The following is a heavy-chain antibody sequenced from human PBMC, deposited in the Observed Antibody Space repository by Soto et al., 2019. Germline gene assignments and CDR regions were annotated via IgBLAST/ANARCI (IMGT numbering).Heavy chain of an antibody. J-gene: IGHJ3*02. V-gene: IGHV1-2*04. CDR1: GYTFTGYY. CDR2: INPNSGGT. Sequence: ASVKVSCKASGYTFTGYYMHWVRQAPGQGLEWMGWINPNSGGTNYAQKFQGWVTMTRDTSISTAYMELSRLRSDDTAVYYCARDSDLTGDGSDAFDIWGQGTMVTVSS. D-gene: IGHD7-27*01. CDR3: ARDSDLTGDGSDAFDI.